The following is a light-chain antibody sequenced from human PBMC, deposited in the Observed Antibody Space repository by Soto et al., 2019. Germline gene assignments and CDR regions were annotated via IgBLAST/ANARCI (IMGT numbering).Light chain of an antibody. Sequence: QSVLTQPPSASGAPGQSVTISCTGTSNDGGGYNYVSWYQQHPGKAPKLMIYEVNKRPSGVPDRFSGSKSGNTASLTVSGLQAEDEADYYCSSFAVSNSVVFRTGTRVTVL. CDR1: SNDGGGYNY. V-gene: IGLV2-8*01. CDR3: SSFAVSNSVV. J-gene: IGLJ1*01. CDR2: EVN.